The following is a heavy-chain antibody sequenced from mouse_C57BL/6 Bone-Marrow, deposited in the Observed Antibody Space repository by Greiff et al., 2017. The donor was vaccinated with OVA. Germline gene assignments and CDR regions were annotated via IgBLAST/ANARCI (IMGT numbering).Heavy chain of an antibody. CDR3: ARDDSSFYFDV. J-gene: IGHJ1*03. CDR1: GFTFSDFY. D-gene: IGHD1-1*01. Sequence: DVKLVESGGGLVQSGRSLRLSCATSGFTFSDFYMEWVRQAPGKGLEWIAASRNKANDYTTEYSASVKGRFIVSRDTSQSILYLQMNALRAEDTAIYYCARDDSSFYFDVWGTGTTVTVSS. CDR2: SRNKANDYTT. V-gene: IGHV7-1*01.